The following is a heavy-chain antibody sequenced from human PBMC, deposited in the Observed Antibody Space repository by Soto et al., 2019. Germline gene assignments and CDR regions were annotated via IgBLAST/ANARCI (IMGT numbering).Heavy chain of an antibody. CDR2: IYHSGST. CDR3: ARVAPLVTQLPTDYYYYMDV. Sequence: SETLSLTCAVSSGSISSSNWWSWVRQPPGKGLEWIGEIYHSGSTNYNPSLKSRVTISVDKSKNQFSLKLSSVTAADTAVYYCARVAPLVTQLPTDYYYYMDVWGKGTTVTVSS. CDR1: SGSISSSNW. V-gene: IGHV4-4*02. J-gene: IGHJ6*03. D-gene: IGHD2-21*02.